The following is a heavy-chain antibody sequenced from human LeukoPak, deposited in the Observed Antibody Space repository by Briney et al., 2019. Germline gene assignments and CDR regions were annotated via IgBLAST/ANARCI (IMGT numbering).Heavy chain of an antibody. CDR1: GFTFSSYG. CDR2: ISYDGSNK. J-gene: IGHJ4*02. Sequence: GGSLRLSCAASGFTFSSYGMHWVRQAPGKGLEWVAVISYDGSNKYYADSVKGRFTISRDNSKNTLYLQMNSLRAEDTAVHYCAKPHDFWSGYYSDYWGQGTLVTVSS. D-gene: IGHD3-3*01. CDR3: AKPHDFWSGYYSDY. V-gene: IGHV3-30*18.